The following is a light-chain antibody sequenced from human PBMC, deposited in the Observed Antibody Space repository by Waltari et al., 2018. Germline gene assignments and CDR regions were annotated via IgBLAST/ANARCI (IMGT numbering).Light chain of an antibody. CDR3: QTGGHGTWV. CDR2: VNSDGSH. V-gene: IGLV4-69*01. J-gene: IGLJ3*02. Sequence: QLVLTQSPSASASLGASVKPTCTLSSGPRSNVIPWPQQQPEKGPRYLMKVNSDGSHSKGDEIPDRFSGSSSGAEHYLTISSLQSEDEADYYCQTGGHGTWVFGGGTKLTVL. CDR1: SGPRSNV.